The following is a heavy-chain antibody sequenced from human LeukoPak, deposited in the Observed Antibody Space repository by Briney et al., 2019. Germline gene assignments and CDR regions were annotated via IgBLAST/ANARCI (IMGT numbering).Heavy chain of an antibody. CDR1: GGTFSSYA. CDR2: IIPIFGTA. V-gene: IGHV1-69*05. D-gene: IGHD1-26*01. CDR3: ARDGHSGSRDY. Sequence: ASVKVSCKASGGTFSSYAISWVRQAPGQGLEWMGRIIPIFGTANYAQKFQGRVTITTDESTSTAYMELSSLRSEDTAMYYCARDGHSGSRDYWGQGTLVTVSS. J-gene: IGHJ4*02.